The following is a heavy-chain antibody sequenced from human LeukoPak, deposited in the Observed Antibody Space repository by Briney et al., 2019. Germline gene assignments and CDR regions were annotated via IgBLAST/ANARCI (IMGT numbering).Heavy chain of an antibody. CDR1: GSSISSYY. V-gene: IGHV4-4*07. D-gene: IGHD1-26*01. J-gene: IGHJ4*02. CDR2: IYTSGST. Sequence: SETLSLTCTVSGSSISSYYWSWIRQPAGKGLEWIGRIYTSGSTNYNASLKGRVSMSVDTSKNQFSLKLSSVTAADTAVFYCARENSGSYREFDYWGQGTLVTVSS. CDR3: ARENSGSYREFDY.